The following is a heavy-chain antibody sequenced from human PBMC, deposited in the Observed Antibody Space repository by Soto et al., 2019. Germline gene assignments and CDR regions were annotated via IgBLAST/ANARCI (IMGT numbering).Heavy chain of an antibody. Sequence: QVQLVESGGGLVKTSGSLRIACAASGFTFSDYYMSWVRQAPGKGLEWVSYISSSGNTIYYADSVKGRFTISRDNANNSVYLQMNSLRAEDTAIYFCTKMSSENYYDPVFSWGQGTLLTVSS. CDR3: TKMSSENYYDPVFS. V-gene: IGHV3-11*01. CDR2: ISSSGNTI. CDR1: GFTFSDYY. D-gene: IGHD3-22*01. J-gene: IGHJ4*02.